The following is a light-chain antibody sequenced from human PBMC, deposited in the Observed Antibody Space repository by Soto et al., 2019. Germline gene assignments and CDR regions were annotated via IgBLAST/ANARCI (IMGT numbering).Light chain of an antibody. J-gene: IGKJ4*01. Sequence: EIVLTHSPATISLSPGERATLSCRASQSVSSYLAWYQQKPGQAPRLLIYDASNRATGIPARFSGSGSGTDFTLTISSLEPDDFAVYYCQQRSDWPSTFGGGTKV. CDR1: QSVSSY. V-gene: IGKV3-11*01. CDR3: QQRSDWPST. CDR2: DAS.